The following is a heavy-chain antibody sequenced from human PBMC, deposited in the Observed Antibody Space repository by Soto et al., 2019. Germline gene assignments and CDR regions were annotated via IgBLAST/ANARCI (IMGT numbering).Heavy chain of an antibody. CDR1: GGTFSSYA. D-gene: IGHD4-17*01. J-gene: IGHJ4*02. CDR2: IIPIFGTA. Sequence: SVKVSCKASGGTFSSYAISWVRQAPGQGLEWMGGIIPIFGTANYAQKFQGRVTITADESTSTAYMELSSLRSEDTAVYYCARDRFPINDCGDHSGYFAYSGKGTLVTVSS. V-gene: IGHV1-69*13. CDR3: ARDRFPINDCGDHSGYFAY.